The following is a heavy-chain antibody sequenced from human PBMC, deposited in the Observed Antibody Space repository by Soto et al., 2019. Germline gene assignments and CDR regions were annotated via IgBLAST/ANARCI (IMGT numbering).Heavy chain of an antibody. CDR2: ISVYNGNT. Sequence: VQLVQSGAEVKKPGASVKVSCKASGYTFSSYGITWVRQAPGQGLEGMGWISVYNGNTNYTQKLQGRVTMTTDTSTKTAYMELRSLRSDDTAVYYCAREKLLHLWQPYGLDVWGQGTTVTVSS. CDR1: GYTFSSYG. D-gene: IGHD5-18*01. J-gene: IGHJ6*02. CDR3: AREKLLHLWQPYGLDV. V-gene: IGHV1-18*01.